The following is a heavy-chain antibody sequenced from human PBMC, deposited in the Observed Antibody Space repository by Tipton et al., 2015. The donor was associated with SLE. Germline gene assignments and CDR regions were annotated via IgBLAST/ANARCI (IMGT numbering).Heavy chain of an antibody. Sequence: SLRLSCAASGFTFRDYYMTWFRQAPGKGLDWVAYISSGGNTIYYRDHVKGRFSISRDSAKKALYLQMSSLRADDTAIYYCARDAGYCSGPSCRGAVDFWGRGTLVTVSS. CDR1: GFTFRDYY. V-gene: IGHV3-11*01. J-gene: IGHJ4*02. CDR2: ISSGGNTI. D-gene: IGHD2-2*01. CDR3: ARDAGYCSGPSCRGAVDF.